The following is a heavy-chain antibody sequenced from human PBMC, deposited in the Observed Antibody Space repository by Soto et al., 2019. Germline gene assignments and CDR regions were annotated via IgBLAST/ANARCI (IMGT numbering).Heavy chain of an antibody. CDR3: AIRRGGPGYCSSTSCYYYYYYGMDV. D-gene: IGHD2-2*03. Sequence: SVKVSCKASGGTFSSYAISWVRQAPGQGLEWMGGIIPIFGTANYAQKFQGRVTITADESTSTAYMELSSLRSEDTAVYYCAIRRGGPGYCSSTSCYYYYYYGMDVWGQGTTVTVSS. CDR2: IIPIFGTA. J-gene: IGHJ6*02. CDR1: GGTFSSYA. V-gene: IGHV1-69*13.